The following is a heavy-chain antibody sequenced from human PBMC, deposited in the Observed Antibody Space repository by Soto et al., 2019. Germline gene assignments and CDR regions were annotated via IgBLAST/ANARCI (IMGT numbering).Heavy chain of an antibody. D-gene: IGHD3-10*01. CDR1: GYTFTSYY. V-gene: IGHV1-46*01. J-gene: IGHJ4*02. CDR3: ARGNPFMVRGVIPPVDY. Sequence: QVQLVQSGAEVKKPGASVKVSCKASGYTFTSYYMHWVRQAPGQGLEWMGIINPSGGSTSYAQKFRGRVSMTRDTSTSTVYMELSSLRSEDTAVYYCARGNPFMVRGVIPPVDYWGQGTLVTVSS. CDR2: INPSGGST.